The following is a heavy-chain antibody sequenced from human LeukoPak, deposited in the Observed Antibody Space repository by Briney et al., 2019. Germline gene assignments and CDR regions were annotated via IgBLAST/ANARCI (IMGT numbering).Heavy chain of an antibody. D-gene: IGHD6-19*01. CDR1: GGTFSSSA. J-gene: IGHJ5*01. V-gene: IGHV1-18*01. Sequence: GASVKVSCKASGGTFSSSAISWVRQAPGQGVEWMGWISTHNGNRKYAKKFQGRLTVTTDTSSNTAYMELSNLRSDDTGVYFCARDRVAVAGTGWFDSWGQGTLVTVSS. CDR2: ISTHNGNR. CDR3: ARDRVAVAGTGWFDS.